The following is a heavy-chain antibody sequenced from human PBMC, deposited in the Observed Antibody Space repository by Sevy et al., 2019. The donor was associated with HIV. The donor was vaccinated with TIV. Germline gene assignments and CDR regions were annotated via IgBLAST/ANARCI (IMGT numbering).Heavy chain of an antibody. V-gene: IGHV4-61*09. CDR1: GGSISSGFYS. J-gene: IGHJ6*03. CDR2: LYSSGST. Sequence: SETLSLTCSVSGGSISSGFYSWTWIRQPAGKGLEWIGHLYSSGSTNYNSSLKSRVTISVDTSKNQFSLKVRTVTAADTAVYYCARGRGNDYNGPAHYLDVWGKGTTVTVSS. CDR3: ARGRGNDYNGPAHYLDV. D-gene: IGHD4-4*01.